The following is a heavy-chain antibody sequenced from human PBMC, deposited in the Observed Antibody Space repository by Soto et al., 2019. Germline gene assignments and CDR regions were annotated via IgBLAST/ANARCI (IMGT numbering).Heavy chain of an antibody. D-gene: IGHD6-19*01. Sequence: GASVKVSCKTSEDTFSIYTLSWVRQAPGQGLEWMGGIIPIFGTANYAQKFQGRVTITADESTSTAYMELSSLRSEDTAVYYCARGQQWLVRSWFDPWGQGTLVTVSS. CDR1: EDTFSIYT. V-gene: IGHV1-69*13. CDR3: ARGQQWLVRSWFDP. CDR2: IIPIFGTA. J-gene: IGHJ5*02.